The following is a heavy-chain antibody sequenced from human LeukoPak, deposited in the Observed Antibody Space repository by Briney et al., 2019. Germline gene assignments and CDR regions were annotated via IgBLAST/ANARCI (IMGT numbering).Heavy chain of an antibody. Sequence: SETLSLTCTVSGGSIRSGDHYWGWIRQPPGKGLEWIGRTYYSGSTYYNPSLKSRVTISVDTSKNQFSLNLSSVTAADTAVYYCARRGISQGYYMDVWGKGTTVTISS. D-gene: IGHD6-13*01. CDR1: GGSIRSGDHY. V-gene: IGHV4-39*01. J-gene: IGHJ6*03. CDR3: ARRGISQGYYMDV. CDR2: TYYSGST.